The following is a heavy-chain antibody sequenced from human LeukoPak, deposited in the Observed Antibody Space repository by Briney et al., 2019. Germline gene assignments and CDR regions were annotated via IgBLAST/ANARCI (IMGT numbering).Heavy chain of an antibody. J-gene: IGHJ4*02. CDR1: GYTFTSYD. Sequence: GASVKVSCKASGYTFTSYDINWVRQATGQGLEWMGWMNPNSGNTGYAQKFQGRVAMTRNTSITTAYMELSSLRSEDPAVYYCARGLGRTAMVTRGGVRFDYWGQGTLVTVSS. CDR3: ARGLGRTAMVTRGGVRFDY. CDR2: MNPNSGNT. D-gene: IGHD5-18*01. V-gene: IGHV1-8*01.